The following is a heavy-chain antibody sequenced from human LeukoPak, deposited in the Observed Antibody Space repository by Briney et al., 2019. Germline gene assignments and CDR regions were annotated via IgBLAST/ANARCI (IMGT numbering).Heavy chain of an antibody. V-gene: IGHV4-34*01. J-gene: IGHJ5*02. CDR1: GGSFSGYY. D-gene: IGHD3-3*01. CDR3: ARGSPIAYYYDFWSGRNWFDP. CDR2: INHSGST. Sequence: SETLSLTCAVYGGSFSGYYWSRIRQPPGKGLEWIGEINHSGSTNYNPSLKSRVTISVDTSKNQFSLKLSSVTAADTAVYYCARGSPIAYYYDFWSGRNWFDPWGQGTLVTVSS.